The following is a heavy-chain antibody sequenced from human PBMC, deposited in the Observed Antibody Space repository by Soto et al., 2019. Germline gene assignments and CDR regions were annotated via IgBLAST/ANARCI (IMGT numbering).Heavy chain of an antibody. CDR2: ISTNGVGT. J-gene: IGHJ6*03. D-gene: IGHD6-6*01. CDR1: GFTFSSYS. Sequence: GGSLRLSCAASGFTFSSYSMNWVRQAPGKGLEYVSGISTNGVGTYYANSVQGRFTISRDNSKNTVYLQMGSLRPEDTAVYYCARRARPDFYYMDVWGKGTTVTVSS. CDR3: ARRARPDFYYMDV. V-gene: IGHV3-64*01.